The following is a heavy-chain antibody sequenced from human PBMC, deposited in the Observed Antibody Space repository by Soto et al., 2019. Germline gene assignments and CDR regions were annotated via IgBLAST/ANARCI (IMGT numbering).Heavy chain of an antibody. CDR2: IYYSGST. J-gene: IGHJ4*02. Sequence: SETLSLTCTVSGGSISSGDYYWSWIRQPPGKGLEWIGYIYYSGSTYYNPSLKSRVTISVDTSKIQFSLKLSSVTAADTAVYYCARELHSIRGYFDYWGQGTLVTDSS. CDR1: GGSISSGDYY. CDR3: ARELHSIRGYFDY. D-gene: IGHD3-3*02. V-gene: IGHV4-30-4*01.